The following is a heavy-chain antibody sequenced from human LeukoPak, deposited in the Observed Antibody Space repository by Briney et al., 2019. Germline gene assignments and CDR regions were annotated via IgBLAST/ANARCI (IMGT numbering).Heavy chain of an antibody. J-gene: IGHJ3*02. V-gene: IGHV3-21*01. CDR2: ISSSSSYI. CDR1: GFTFSSYS. Sequence: WGSLRLSCAASGFTFSSYSMNWVRQAPGKGLEWVSSISSSSSYIYYADSVKGRFTISRDNAKNSLYLQMNSLRAEDTAVYYCARDDFRSGFDIWGQGTMVTVSS. CDR3: ARDDFRSGFDI. D-gene: IGHD3-3*01.